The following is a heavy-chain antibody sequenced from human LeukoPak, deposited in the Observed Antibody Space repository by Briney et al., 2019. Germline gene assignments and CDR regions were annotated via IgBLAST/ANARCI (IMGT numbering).Heavy chain of an antibody. CDR3: ARGRIYGDFYVY. D-gene: IGHD4-17*01. CDR1: GYTFSSHD. J-gene: IGHJ4*02. Sequence: GASVKVSCTASGYTFSSHDVNWVRQGTGQGLEWMGWMDPKSGNTGYAQKFQGRVTMTRNTSISTAYMELSSLRSEDTAVYYCARGRIYGDFYVYWGQGTLVTVSS. CDR2: MDPKSGNT. V-gene: IGHV1-8*01.